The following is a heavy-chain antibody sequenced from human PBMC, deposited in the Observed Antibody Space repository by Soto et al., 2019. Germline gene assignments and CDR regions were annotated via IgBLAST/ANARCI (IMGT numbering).Heavy chain of an antibody. CDR1: GYTFSSFY. Sequence: ASVKVSCKASGYTFSSFYMHWVRQAPGQSLEWMGIINPSGGSTLYAQKFLGRISISRDTSTSTVYMELSSLRSEDTAVYYCAREDCTGGSCYSVGGGMDVWGQGTTVTVS. CDR3: AREDCTGGSCYSVGGGMDV. V-gene: IGHV1-46*01. CDR2: INPSGGST. J-gene: IGHJ6*02. D-gene: IGHD2-15*01.